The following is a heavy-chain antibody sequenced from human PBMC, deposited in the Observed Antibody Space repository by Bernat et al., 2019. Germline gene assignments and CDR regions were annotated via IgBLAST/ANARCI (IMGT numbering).Heavy chain of an antibody. CDR3: AKDGGYCSGGSCYFFDY. CDR1: GFTFSSYG. Sequence: QVQLVESGGGVVQPGGSLRLACAASGFTFSSYGMHWVRQAPGKGLEWVAVISYDGSNKYYADSVKGRFTISRDNSKNTLYLQMNSLRAEDTAVYYCAKDGGYCSGGSCYFFDYWGQGTLVTVSS. CDR2: ISYDGSNK. D-gene: IGHD2-15*01. J-gene: IGHJ4*02. V-gene: IGHV3-30*18.